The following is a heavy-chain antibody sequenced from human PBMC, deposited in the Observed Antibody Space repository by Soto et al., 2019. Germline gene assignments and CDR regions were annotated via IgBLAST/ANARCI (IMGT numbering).Heavy chain of an antibody. D-gene: IGHD3-22*01. Sequence: WIRRHPGKGLEWIGYIYYSGSTYYNPSLKSRVTISVDTSKNQFSLKLSSVTAADTAVYYCARLKSPAFTMIVVVDYWGQGTLVTVSS. CDR3: ARLKSPAFTMIVVVDY. CDR2: IYYSGST. J-gene: IGHJ4*02. V-gene: IGHV4-31*02.